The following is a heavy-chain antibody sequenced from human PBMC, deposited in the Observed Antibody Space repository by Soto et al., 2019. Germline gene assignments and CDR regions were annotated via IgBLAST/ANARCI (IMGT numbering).Heavy chain of an antibody. CDR1: GFTFSSYW. Sequence: GSLRLSCAASGFTFSSYWMHWVRQAPGKGLVWVSRINSDGSSTRYADSVKGRFTISRDNAKNTLYLQMNSLRAEDTAVYYCARLYGGYQGGMDVWGQGTTVTVSS. J-gene: IGHJ6*02. D-gene: IGHD5-12*01. CDR3: ARLYGGYQGGMDV. CDR2: INSDGSST. V-gene: IGHV3-74*01.